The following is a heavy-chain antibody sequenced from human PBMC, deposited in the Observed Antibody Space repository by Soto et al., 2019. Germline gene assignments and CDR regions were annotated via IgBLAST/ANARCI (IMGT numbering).Heavy chain of an antibody. D-gene: IGHD6-13*01. J-gene: IGHJ5*02. CDR1: GGTFSSYA. Sequence: SVKVSCKASGGTFSSYAISWVRQAPGQGLEWMGGIIPIFGTANYAQKFQGRVTITADKSTSTAYMELSSLRSEDTAVYYCARTLYSSSWYAPGWFDPWGQGTLVTVSS. CDR2: IIPIFGTA. V-gene: IGHV1-69*06. CDR3: ARTLYSSSWYAPGWFDP.